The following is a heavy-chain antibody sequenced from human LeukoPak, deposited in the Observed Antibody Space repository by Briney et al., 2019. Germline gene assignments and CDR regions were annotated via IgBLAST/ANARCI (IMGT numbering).Heavy chain of an antibody. D-gene: IGHD2-2*02. CDR2: IWYDGSNK. Sequence: GGSLRLSCAASGFTFSSYAMSWVRQAPGKGLEWVAVIWYDGSNKYYADSVKGRFTISRDNSKNTLYLQMNSLRAEDTAVYYCARDQRRYCSSTSCYNDYWGQGTLVTVSS. J-gene: IGHJ4*02. CDR1: GFTFSSYA. CDR3: ARDQRRYCSSTSCYNDY. V-gene: IGHV3-33*08.